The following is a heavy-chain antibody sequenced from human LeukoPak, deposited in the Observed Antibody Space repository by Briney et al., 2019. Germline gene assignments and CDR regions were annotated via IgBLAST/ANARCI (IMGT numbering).Heavy chain of an antibody. J-gene: IGHJ6*02. V-gene: IGHV3-21*01. CDR1: GFTFSTYT. Sequence: GGSLRLSCEASGFTFSTYTMNWVRQAPGKGLEWVSFISPSSSSIYYADSVKGRFTISRDNAKNSLYLQMNSLRAEDTALYYCARERRITPMDVWGQGTTVTVSS. CDR2: ISPSSSSI. CDR3: ARERRITPMDV. D-gene: IGHD5-24*01.